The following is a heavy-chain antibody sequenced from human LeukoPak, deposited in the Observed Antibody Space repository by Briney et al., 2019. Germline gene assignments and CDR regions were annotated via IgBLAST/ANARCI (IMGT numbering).Heavy chain of an antibody. CDR2: IWYDGSNK. V-gene: IGHV3-33*01. D-gene: IGHD2-15*01. CDR3: ARHMTPESTTPYYYGMDV. J-gene: IGHJ6*02. CDR1: GFTFNSYA. Sequence: PGGSLRLSCAASGFTFNSYAMYWVRQAPGKGLEWVAVIWYDGSNKYYADSVKGRFTISRDNSKNTLYLQMNNLRAEDTAVYFCARHMTPESTTPYYYGMDVWGQGTTVTVSS.